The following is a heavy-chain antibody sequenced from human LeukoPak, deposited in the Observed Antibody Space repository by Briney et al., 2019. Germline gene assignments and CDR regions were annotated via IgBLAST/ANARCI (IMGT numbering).Heavy chain of an antibody. CDR2: IGSRSRYI. CDR1: GFSFGSYS. Sequence: KPGGSLRLSCAAAGFSFGSYSMNWVRQAPGKGLEWVSSIGSRSRYIYYADSMRGRFTISRDNAKKSLYPQMNSLRAEDTAVYYCARDSNDNYYVYWGQGTLVTVSS. D-gene: IGHD2-8*01. V-gene: IGHV3-21*01. J-gene: IGHJ4*02. CDR3: ARDSNDNYYVY.